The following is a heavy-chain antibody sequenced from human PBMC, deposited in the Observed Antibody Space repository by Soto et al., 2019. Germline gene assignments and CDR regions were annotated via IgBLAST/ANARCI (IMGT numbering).Heavy chain of an antibody. Sequence: QLQLQESGSGLVKPSQTLSLTCTVSGGSIRTGGYSWSWIRQPPGKGREWIGDTYHSGNPYYNPYPRSRVTISVAGSTNRCSLKVSSVTAADTPVYYCAGEDYGDCGGYFDCWGQGSLVSVSS. V-gene: IGHV4-30-2*01. CDR2: TYHSGNP. D-gene: IGHD4-17*01. J-gene: IGHJ4*02. CDR1: GGSIRTGGYS. CDR3: AGEDYGDCGGYFDC.